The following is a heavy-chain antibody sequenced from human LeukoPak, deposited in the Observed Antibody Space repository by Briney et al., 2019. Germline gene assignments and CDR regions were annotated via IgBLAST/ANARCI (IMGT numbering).Heavy chain of an antibody. Sequence: SQTLSLTCTVSGGSISSGSYYWSWIRQPAGKGLEWIGRIYTSGSTNYNPSLKRRVTISVDPSKNQFSLKLSSVTAADTAVYYCARAAPYCGGDCYPNYFDYWGQGTLVTVSS. J-gene: IGHJ4*02. CDR1: GGSISSGSYY. D-gene: IGHD2-21*01. V-gene: IGHV4-61*02. CDR3: ARAAPYCGGDCYPNYFDY. CDR2: IYTSGST.